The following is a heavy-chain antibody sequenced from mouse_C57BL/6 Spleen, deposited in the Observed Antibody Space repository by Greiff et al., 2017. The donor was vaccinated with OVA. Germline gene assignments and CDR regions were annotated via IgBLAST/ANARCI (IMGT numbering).Heavy chain of an antibody. V-gene: IGHV1-55*01. CDR1: GYTFTSYW. Sequence: QVQLQQSGAELVKPGASVKMSCKASGYTFTSYWITWVKQRPGQGLEWIGDIYPGSGSTNYNEKFKSKATLTVDTSSSTAYMQLSSLTSEDSAVYYCARGGIYYGYDGRREYYAMGYWGQGTSVTASS. CDR3: ARGGIYYGYDGRREYYAMGY. J-gene: IGHJ4*01. CDR2: IYPGSGST. D-gene: IGHD2-2*01.